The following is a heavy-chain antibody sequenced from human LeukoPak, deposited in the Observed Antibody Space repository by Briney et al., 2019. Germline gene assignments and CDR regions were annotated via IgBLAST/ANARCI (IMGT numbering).Heavy chain of an antibody. CDR1: GFTFSNYW. Sequence: GGSLRLSCAASGFTFSNYWMHWVRQAPGKGLVWVSRINPDASTTNYADSVKGRFIISRDNAKNTLYLQMNSLRAEDAAVYYCAKHDLRTAFDIWGQGTMVTVSS. V-gene: IGHV3-74*01. CDR3: AKHDLRTAFDI. CDR2: INPDASTT. J-gene: IGHJ3*02. D-gene: IGHD2-21*01.